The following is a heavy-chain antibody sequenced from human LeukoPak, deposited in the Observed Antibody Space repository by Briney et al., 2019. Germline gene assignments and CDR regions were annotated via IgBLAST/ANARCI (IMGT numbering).Heavy chain of an antibody. V-gene: IGHV5-51*01. CDR1: GYTFTTHW. Sequence: GESLKISCKGSGYTFTTHWIAWVRQLPGKGLEWMGIIFPGDSDTTYSPSFEGRVTISADKSISTAYLQWSSLKASDTAMYYCARQHYDYVWGSYRSYYFDYWGQGTLVTVSS. CDR2: IFPGDSDT. D-gene: IGHD3-16*02. CDR3: ARQHYDYVWGSYRSYYFDY. J-gene: IGHJ4*02.